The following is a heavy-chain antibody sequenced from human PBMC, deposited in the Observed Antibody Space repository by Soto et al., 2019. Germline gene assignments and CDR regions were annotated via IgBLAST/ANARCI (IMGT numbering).Heavy chain of an antibody. CDR1: GFTVSSSY. Sequence: EVQVVESGGGLAQPGGSLRLSCAASGFTVSSSYMSWVRQAPGKRLEWVSVIYAGGDTFYADSVKGRFTISRDNSENTLYLQMNGLRVEDTAVYYCARNCTGGDCFGYWGQGPLVTVSS. CDR3: ARNCTGGDCFGY. D-gene: IGHD2-8*02. CDR2: IYAGGDT. V-gene: IGHV3-66*01. J-gene: IGHJ4*02.